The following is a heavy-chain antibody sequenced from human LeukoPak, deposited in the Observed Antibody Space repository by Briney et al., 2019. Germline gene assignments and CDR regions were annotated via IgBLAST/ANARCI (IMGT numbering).Heavy chain of an antibody. CDR1: GGSISSYY. CDR2: IYYSGST. V-gene: IGHV4-39*07. J-gene: IGHJ4*02. D-gene: IGHD5-24*01. CDR3: ARAPHPRDGYVYYFDY. Sequence: PSETLSLTCTVSGGSISSYYWGWIRQPPGKGLEWIGSIYYSGSTYYNPSLKSRVTISVDTSKNQFSLKLSSVTAADTAVYYCARAPHPRDGYVYYFDYWGQGTLVTVSS.